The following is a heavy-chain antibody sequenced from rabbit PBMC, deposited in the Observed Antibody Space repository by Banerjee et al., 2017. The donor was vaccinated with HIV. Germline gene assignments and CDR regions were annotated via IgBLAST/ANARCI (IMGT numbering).Heavy chain of an antibody. D-gene: IGHD8-1*01. CDR2: IYGATGSSA. Sequence: QEQLVESGGGLVKPEGSLTLTCTASGFSFSSHLYMCWVRQAPGKGLELIACIYGATGSSAWYANWAKGRFTISKTSSTTVTLQMTSLTAADTATYFCARDVGTSFSTYGMDLWGPGTLVTVS. CDR3: ARDVGTSFSTYGMDL. CDR1: GFSFSSHLY. V-gene: IGHV1S45*01. J-gene: IGHJ6*01.